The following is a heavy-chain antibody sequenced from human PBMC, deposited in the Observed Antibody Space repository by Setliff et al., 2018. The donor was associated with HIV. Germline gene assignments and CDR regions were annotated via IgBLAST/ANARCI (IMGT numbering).Heavy chain of an antibody. Sequence: SETLSLTCTVSGGSISSYYWSWIRLPPGKGLEWIGYIYTSGITNYNPSLKSRVTMSVDTSKNQFSLKLSSVTAADAAVYYCARDYSGWYYFDCWGQGTLVTVSS. CDR2: IYTSGIT. CDR1: GGSISSYY. J-gene: IGHJ4*02. D-gene: IGHD6-19*01. V-gene: IGHV4-4*08. CDR3: ARDYSGWYYFDC.